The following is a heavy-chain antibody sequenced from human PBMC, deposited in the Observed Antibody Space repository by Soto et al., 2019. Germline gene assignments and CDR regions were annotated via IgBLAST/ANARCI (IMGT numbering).Heavy chain of an antibody. V-gene: IGHV1-69*01. D-gene: IGHD2-2*01. J-gene: IGHJ6*02. CDR3: ARSVSFRYQLLKRGMDG. Sequence: QVQLVQSGAEVKKTGSSVKVSCKASGGTFSSYAISWVRQAPGQGLEWMGGIIPIFGTANYAQKFQGRVTISADDSTSTAYIELSSLRSEDTAVYYCARSVSFRYQLLKRGMDGWGQGTKVTVSS. CDR1: GGTFSSYA. CDR2: IIPIFGTA.